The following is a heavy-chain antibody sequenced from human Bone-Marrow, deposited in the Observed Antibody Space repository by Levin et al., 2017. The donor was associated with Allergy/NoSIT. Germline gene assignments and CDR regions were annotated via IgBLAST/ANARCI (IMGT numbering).Heavy chain of an antibody. J-gene: IGHJ2*01. CDR2: INHSGSL. CDR3: ARVRGVFRHGSFDL. Sequence: KSSETLSLTCAVYGGSLSGYYWSWIRQPPGKGLEWIGEINHSGSLNYNPSLKSRVTVSADTSKNQVSLHMKSVTAADTAVYYCARVRGVFRHGSFDLWGRGTLVTVSS. V-gene: IGHV4-34*01. CDR1: GGSLSGYY. D-gene: IGHD2-8*01.